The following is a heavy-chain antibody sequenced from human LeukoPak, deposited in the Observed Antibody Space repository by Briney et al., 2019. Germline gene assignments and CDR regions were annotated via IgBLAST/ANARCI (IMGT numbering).Heavy chain of an antibody. CDR1: GGSISSSSYY. CDR3: ARHSLLGGDYDN. J-gene: IGHJ4*02. CDR2: IYYSGST. Sequence: KPSETLSLTCTVSGGSISSSSYYWGWIRQPPGKGLEWIGSIYYSGSTYYNPSPKSRVTISVDTSKNQFSLKLSSVTAADTAVYYCARHSLLGGDYDNWGQGTLVTVSS. D-gene: IGHD4-17*01. V-gene: IGHV4-39*01.